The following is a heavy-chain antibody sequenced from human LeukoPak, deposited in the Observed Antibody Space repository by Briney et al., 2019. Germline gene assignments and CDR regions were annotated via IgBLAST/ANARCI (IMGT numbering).Heavy chain of an antibody. V-gene: IGHV1-46*01. Sequence: MHWVRQXPGQGLEWMGIINPSGGSTSYAQKFQGRVTMTRDTSTSTVYMELSSLRSEDTAVYYCARGASSGYSTFDYWGQGTLVTVSS. J-gene: IGHJ4*02. D-gene: IGHD3-22*01. CDR3: ARGASSGYSTFDY. CDR2: INPSGGST.